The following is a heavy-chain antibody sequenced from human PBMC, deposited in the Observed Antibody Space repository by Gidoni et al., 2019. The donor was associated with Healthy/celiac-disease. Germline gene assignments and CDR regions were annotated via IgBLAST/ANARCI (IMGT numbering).Heavy chain of an antibody. V-gene: IGHV3-30*03. Sequence: QVQLVESGGGVVQPGRSLRLSCAASGFTFSSYGMHWVRQAPGKGLGWVAVISYDGSNKYYADSVKGRFTISRDNSKNTLYLQMNSLRAEDTAVYYCASLIPLGYCSGGSCYFFDPWGQGTLVTVSS. CDR1: GFTFSSYG. J-gene: IGHJ5*02. D-gene: IGHD2-15*01. CDR3: ASLIPLGYCSGGSCYFFDP. CDR2: ISYDGSNK.